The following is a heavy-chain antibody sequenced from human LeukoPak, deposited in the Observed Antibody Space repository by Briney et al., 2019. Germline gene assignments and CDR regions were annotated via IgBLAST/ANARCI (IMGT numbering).Heavy chain of an antibody. Sequence: PSETLSLTCAVSGYSISSGYYWGWIRQPPGKGLEWIGSIYHSGSTYYNPSLKSRVTISVDTSKNQFSLKLSSVTAADMAVYYCARLDPGLRPYGEGVYYWGQGTLVTVSS. D-gene: IGHD4-17*01. J-gene: IGHJ4*02. CDR2: IYHSGST. CDR3: ARLDPGLRPYGEGVYY. CDR1: GYSISSGYY. V-gene: IGHV4-38-2*01.